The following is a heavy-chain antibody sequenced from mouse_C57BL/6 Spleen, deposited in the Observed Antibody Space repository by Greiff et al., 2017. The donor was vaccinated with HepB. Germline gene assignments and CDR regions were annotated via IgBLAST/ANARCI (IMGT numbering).Heavy chain of an antibody. Sequence: VQLQQPGAELVRPGSSVKLSCKASGYTFTSYWMHWVKQRPIQGLEWIGNIDPSDSETHYNQKFKDKATLTVDKSSSTAYMQLSSLTSENSAVYYCARSGYDYSYAMDYWGQGTSVTVSS. CDR2: IDPSDSET. V-gene: IGHV1-52*01. D-gene: IGHD2-4*01. J-gene: IGHJ4*01. CDR1: GYTFTSYW. CDR3: ARSGYDYSYAMDY.